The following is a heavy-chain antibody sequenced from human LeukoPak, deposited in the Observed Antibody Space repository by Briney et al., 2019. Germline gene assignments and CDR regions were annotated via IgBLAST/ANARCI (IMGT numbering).Heavy chain of an antibody. Sequence: GGSLRLSCAASGFTFSSYGMHWVRQAPGKGLEWVAFIRYDGSNKYYADSVKGRFTISRDNSKNTLYLQMNSLRAEDTAVYYCAKDERYYYDSSGTIDYWGQGTLVTVSS. CDR3: AKDERYYYDSSGTIDY. CDR1: GFTFSSYG. V-gene: IGHV3-30*02. J-gene: IGHJ4*02. D-gene: IGHD3-22*01. CDR2: IRYDGSNK.